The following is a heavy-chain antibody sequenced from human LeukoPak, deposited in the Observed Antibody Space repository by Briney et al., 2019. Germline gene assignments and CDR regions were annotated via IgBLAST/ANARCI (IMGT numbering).Heavy chain of an antibody. J-gene: IGHJ5*02. D-gene: IGHD3-22*01. CDR1: GDSISTYY. CDR2: IYYSGST. CDR3: ARWYYYDSSGYYWFDP. Sequence: SETLSLTCTVSGDSISTYYWSWIRQPPGKGLEWIGYIYYSGSTNYNPSLKSRVTISVDTSKNQFSLKLSSVTAADTAVYYCARWYYYDSSGYYWFDPWGQGTLVTVSS. V-gene: IGHV4-59*01.